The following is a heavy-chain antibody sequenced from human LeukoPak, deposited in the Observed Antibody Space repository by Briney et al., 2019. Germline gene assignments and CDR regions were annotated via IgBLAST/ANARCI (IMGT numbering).Heavy chain of an antibody. D-gene: IGHD2-2*01. CDR1: GGPFRGYY. CDR2: INLVEST. CDR3: ARGKPRYCSSTSCYGNWFDP. Sequence: SETLSLTCAVYGGPFRGYYWSGFRQPPGKGRKGFGEINLVESTNYNPSLKSRVTISVDTSKNQFSLKLSSVTAADTAVYYCARGKPRYCSSTSCYGNWFDPWGQGTLVTVSS. V-gene: IGHV4-34*01. J-gene: IGHJ5*02.